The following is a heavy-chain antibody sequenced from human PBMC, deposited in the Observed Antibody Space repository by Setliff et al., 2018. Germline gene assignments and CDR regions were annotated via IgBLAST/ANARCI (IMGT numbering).Heavy chain of an antibody. J-gene: IGHJ3*02. V-gene: IGHV4-34*11. CDR2: IYSIGSA. CDR1: GGSFSGYY. CDR3: AREPSPSDALDI. Sequence: SETLSLTCAVYGGSFSGYYWSWIRQPAGKGLEWIGRIYSIGSATYNPSLKGRVTISLDRSENEFSLTLTSVTAADTAVYFCAREPSPSDALDIWGQGTMVTVSS.